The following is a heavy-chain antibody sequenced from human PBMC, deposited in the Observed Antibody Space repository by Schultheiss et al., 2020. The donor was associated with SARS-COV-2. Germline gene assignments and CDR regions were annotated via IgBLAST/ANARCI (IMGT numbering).Heavy chain of an antibody. Sequence: ASVKVSCKASGYTFTSYYMHWVRQAPGQGLEWMGIINPSGGSTSYAQKFQGRVTMTRDTSTSTVYMELSSLRSEDTAVYYCARETRLQSLYYGMDVWGQGTTVTVSS. J-gene: IGHJ6*02. CDR1: GYTFTSYY. CDR3: ARETRLQSLYYGMDV. D-gene: IGHD4-11*01. CDR2: INPSGGST. V-gene: IGHV1-46*01.